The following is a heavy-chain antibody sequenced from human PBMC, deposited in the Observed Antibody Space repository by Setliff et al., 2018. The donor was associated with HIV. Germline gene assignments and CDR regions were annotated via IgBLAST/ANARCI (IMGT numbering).Heavy chain of an antibody. J-gene: IGHJ3*01. CDR1: GYRFSSYW. D-gene: IGHD2-8*01. CDR3: ASPGYCTSPDCMNVFNF. CDR2: IHPGDSDV. V-gene: IGHV5-51*01. Sequence: GESLKISCKGSGYRFSSYWIGWVRQMPGKGLEWMGIIHPGDSDVKYSPSFQSQFTISADKSISTAYVQWSSLEASDTAMYYCASPGYCTSPDCMNVFNFWGHGTMVTVSS.